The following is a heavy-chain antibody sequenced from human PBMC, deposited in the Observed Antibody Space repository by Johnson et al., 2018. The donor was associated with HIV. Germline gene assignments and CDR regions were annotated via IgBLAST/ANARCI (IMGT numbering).Heavy chain of an antibody. V-gene: IGHV3-20*04. CDR2: ISWNSGSI. CDR1: GFTFEDHD. CDR3: AKDYDNV. D-gene: IGHD3-3*01. Sequence: VQLVESGGGVIRPGGSLKLSCAASGFTFEDHDISWVRQVPGKGLAWVSGISWNSGSIGYADSVKGRFTISRDNAKNSLYLQMNSLRAEDTAIYYCAKDYDNVWGQGTMVTVSS. J-gene: IGHJ3*01.